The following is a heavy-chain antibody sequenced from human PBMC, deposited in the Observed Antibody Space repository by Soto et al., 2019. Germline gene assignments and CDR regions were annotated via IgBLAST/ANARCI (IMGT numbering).Heavy chain of an antibody. D-gene: IGHD3-16*02. J-gene: IGHJ4*02. Sequence: SETLSLTCTVSGGSISSSNWWSWVRQPPGKGLEWIGEIYHSGSTNYNPSLKSRVTISVDKSKNQFSLKLSSVTAADTAVYYCAILLEGGYPRHFDYWGQGTLVTVSS. CDR3: AILLEGGYPRHFDY. CDR1: GGSISSSNW. CDR2: IYHSGST. V-gene: IGHV4-4*02.